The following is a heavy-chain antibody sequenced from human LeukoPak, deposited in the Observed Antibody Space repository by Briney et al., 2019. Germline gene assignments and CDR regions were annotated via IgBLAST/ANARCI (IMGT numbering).Heavy chain of an antibody. Sequence: PSETLSLTCTVSGGSISSGGYYWSWIRQPPGKGLEWIGYIYHSGSTYYNPSLKSRVTISVDRSKNQFSLKLSSVTAADTAVYYCAREGIAADYWGQGTLVIVSS. CDR2: IYHSGST. J-gene: IGHJ4*02. CDR1: GGSISSGGYY. D-gene: IGHD6-25*01. CDR3: AREGIAADY. V-gene: IGHV4-30-2*01.